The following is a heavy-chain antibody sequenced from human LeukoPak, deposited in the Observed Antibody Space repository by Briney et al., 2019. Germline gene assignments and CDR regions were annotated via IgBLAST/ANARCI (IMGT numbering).Heavy chain of an antibody. CDR2: IKSKTDGGTT. CDR3: TTELAAAGTGPRAFDY. CDR1: GFTFSNAW. D-gene: IGHD6-13*01. J-gene: IGHJ4*02. V-gene: IGHV3-15*01. Sequence: GGSLRLSCAASGFTFSNAWMSWVRQAPGKGLEWVGRIKSKTDGGTTDYAAPVKGRFTISRDDSKNTLYLQMNSLKTEDTAVYYCTTELAAAGTGPRAFDYWGQGTLVTVSS.